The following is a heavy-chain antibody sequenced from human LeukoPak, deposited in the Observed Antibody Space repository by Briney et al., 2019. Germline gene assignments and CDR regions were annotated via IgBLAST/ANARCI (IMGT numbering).Heavy chain of an antibody. D-gene: IGHD3-16*01. J-gene: IGHJ4*02. V-gene: IGHV3-23*01. Sequence: GGSLTLSCAASGFTFSNYGMIWARHAPGRGLEWDSFSSGSCGNTYSADSVKGRFNISREHSKNTLYLTKNSLRAEDTAVYYCAKDREVWLCGIFDHWGQGTLVTVSS. CDR1: GFTFSNYG. CDR3: AKDREVWLCGIFDH. CDR2: SSGSCGNT.